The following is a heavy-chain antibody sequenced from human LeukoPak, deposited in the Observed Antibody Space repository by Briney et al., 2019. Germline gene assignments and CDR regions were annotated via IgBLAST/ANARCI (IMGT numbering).Heavy chain of an antibody. Sequence: GGSLRLSCAASGFIFSSYWMSWVRQAPGKGLEWVANIKRDGSEKYYLDSVKGRFTISSDNAKNTVYLQMNSLRVEDTAVYYCTSDGAATDDRWGPETMVTVSS. D-gene: IGHD1-26*01. CDR3: TSDGAATDDR. CDR2: IKRDGSEK. V-gene: IGHV3-7*01. J-gene: IGHJ5*02. CDR1: GFIFSSYW.